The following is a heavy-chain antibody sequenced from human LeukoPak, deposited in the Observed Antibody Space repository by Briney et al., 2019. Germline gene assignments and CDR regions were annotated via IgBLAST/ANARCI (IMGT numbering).Heavy chain of an antibody. J-gene: IGHJ4*02. CDR1: GYSISSGYY. CDR3: ATAYYDSSGYYLVD. V-gene: IGHV4-38-2*01. D-gene: IGHD3-22*01. CDR2: INHSGST. Sequence: PSETLSLTCAVSGYSISSGYYWGWIRQPPGKGLEWIGSINHSGSTYYNPSLKSRVTISVDSSKNQFSLKLSSVTAADTAVYYCATAYYDSSGYYLVDWGQGTLVTVSS.